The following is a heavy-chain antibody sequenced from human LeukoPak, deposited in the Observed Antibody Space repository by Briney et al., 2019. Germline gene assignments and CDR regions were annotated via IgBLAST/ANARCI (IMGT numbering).Heavy chain of an antibody. Sequence: GGSLRLSCAASGFTFSSYGMHWVRQAPGTGLELVANIQKDGSEKYYVDSVKSRFTISRDNAKNSLDLQMNSLRAEDTAVYYCARGGSGSHQLFDYWGQGTLVTVPS. CDR1: GFTFSSYG. J-gene: IGHJ4*02. CDR3: ARGGSGSHQLFDY. CDR2: IQKDGSEK. V-gene: IGHV3-7*01. D-gene: IGHD3-10*01.